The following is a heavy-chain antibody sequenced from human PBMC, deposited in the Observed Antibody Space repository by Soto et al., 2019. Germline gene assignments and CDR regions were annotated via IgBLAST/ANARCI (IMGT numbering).Heavy chain of an antibody. CDR2: IYNDGTYS. Sequence: GGSLRLSCAASGFIFKMYWMHWVHQSPGKGLVWISRIYNDGTYSDYADSVRGRFTISRDNVNDTLYLQMNNLRAKESGLYYCTRGPRPISTGTGAYWGQGTQVTVSS. CDR3: TRGPRPISTGTGAY. V-gene: IGHV3-74*01. J-gene: IGHJ4*02. D-gene: IGHD3-10*01. CDR1: GFIFKMYW.